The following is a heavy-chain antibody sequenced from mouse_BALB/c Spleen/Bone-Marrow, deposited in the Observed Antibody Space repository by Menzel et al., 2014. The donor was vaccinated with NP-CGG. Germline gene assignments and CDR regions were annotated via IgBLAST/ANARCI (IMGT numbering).Heavy chain of an antibody. Sequence: EVHLVESGGGLVKPGGSLKLSCAASGFTFSSYGMSWVRQTPEKRLEWVATISGGGSYTHYPDSVKGRFTISRDNAKNNLYLQMSSLRSEDTALYYCARGHYRCDAYAMDYWGQGTSVTVSS. CDR2: ISGGGSYT. V-gene: IGHV5-9-2*01. CDR1: GFTFSSYG. J-gene: IGHJ4*01. CDR3: ARGHYRCDAYAMDY. D-gene: IGHD2-14*01.